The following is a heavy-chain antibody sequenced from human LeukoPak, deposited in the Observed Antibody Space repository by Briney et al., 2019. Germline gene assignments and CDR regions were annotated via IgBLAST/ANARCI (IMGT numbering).Heavy chain of an antibody. J-gene: IGHJ5*02. CDR1: GFAFSNYW. CDR2: INSDGINT. V-gene: IGHV3-74*01. Sequence: GGSLRLSCAASGFAFSNYWMHWVRQAPGKGLVWVSRINSDGINTSYADSVKGRFTISRDNAKNTLNLQMNSLRAEGTAVYYCARDLGQYYDTSDNWFDPWGQGTLVTVSS. CDR3: ARDLGQYYDTSDNWFDP. D-gene: IGHD3-22*01.